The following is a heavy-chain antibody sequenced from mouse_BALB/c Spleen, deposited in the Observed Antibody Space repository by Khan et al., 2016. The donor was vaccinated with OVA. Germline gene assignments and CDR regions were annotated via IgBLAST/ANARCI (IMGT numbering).Heavy chain of an antibody. CDR3: ARQSYYHYYVMDY. J-gene: IGHJ4*01. CDR1: GVSLTNYG. CDR2: IWSDGST. D-gene: IGHD2-10*01. Sequence: QVQLKQSGPGLVAPSQSLSITCTISGVSLTNYGVHWLRQPPGKGLEWLVVIWSDGSTTYNSALKSRLSISKDNSKSQVFLKMNSLQTDDSAMYYCARQSYYHYYVMDYWGQGTSVTVSS. V-gene: IGHV2-6-1*01.